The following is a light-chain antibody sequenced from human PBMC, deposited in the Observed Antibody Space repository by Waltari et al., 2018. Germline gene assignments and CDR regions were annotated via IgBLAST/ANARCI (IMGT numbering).Light chain of an antibody. CDR1: QNINSY. CDR2: AAS. CDR3: QQSYDTPQT. V-gene: IGKV1-39*01. Sequence: DIQMTQSPSSLSASVGDRVTITCRASQNINSYLNWYQQKPGKAPKLLIYAASSFQNGVPSRFSGGGSGTDFSLTISDLQPQDSATYYCQQSYDTPQTFGQGTKLEIK. J-gene: IGKJ1*01.